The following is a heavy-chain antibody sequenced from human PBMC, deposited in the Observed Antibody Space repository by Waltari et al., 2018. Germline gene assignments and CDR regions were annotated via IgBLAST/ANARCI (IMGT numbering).Heavy chain of an antibody. Sequence: QVQLQESGPGLVKPSGTLSLTCAVSGGSISSSNWWSWVRQPPGKGLEWIGEIYHSWRTNSYQSRKSRVTIAVDTSKNQFSLKLSSVTAADTAVYYCARGWGEQWLNYWGQGTLVTVSS. J-gene: IGHJ4*02. CDR1: GGSISSSNW. CDR3: ARGWGEQWLNY. CDR2: IYHSWRT. D-gene: IGHD6-19*01. V-gene: IGHV4-4*02.